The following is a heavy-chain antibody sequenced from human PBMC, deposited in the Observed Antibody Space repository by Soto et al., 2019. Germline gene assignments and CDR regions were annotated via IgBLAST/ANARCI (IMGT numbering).Heavy chain of an antibody. Sequence: QLQLQESGPGLVKPSETLSLTCSVSDDSINSDKYYWGWIRQPPGKGLEWIGSIYYRGNAYYNPSLQPRVTISLDKSKSQFSLKLNSVTAADSAVYFCARLEGLATISYYFDFWGPGALVTVPS. J-gene: IGHJ4*02. D-gene: IGHD3-9*01. CDR1: DDSINSDKYY. V-gene: IGHV4-39*01. CDR2: IYYRGNA. CDR3: ARLEGLATISYYFDF.